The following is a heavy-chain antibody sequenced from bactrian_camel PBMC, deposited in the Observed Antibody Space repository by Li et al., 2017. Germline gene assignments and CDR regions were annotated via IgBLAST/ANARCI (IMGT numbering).Heavy chain of an antibody. CDR3: AKSTTYWPIFDY. Sequence: VQLVESGGGLVQPGESLRLSCATSGFALNAYAMSWVRQAPGKGLEWVASIDISGAIIYYADSVKGRFTISRDNAKNTVYLQLNSLKTEDMAMYYCAKSTTYWPIFDYWGQGTQVTVS. V-gene: IGHV3S40*01. D-gene: IGHD1*01. CDR1: GFALNAYA. CDR2: IDISGAII. J-gene: IGHJ6*01.